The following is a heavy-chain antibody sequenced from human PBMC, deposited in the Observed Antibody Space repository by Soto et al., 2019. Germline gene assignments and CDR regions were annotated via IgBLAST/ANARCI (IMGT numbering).Heavy chain of an antibody. V-gene: IGHV4-34*01. CDR3: ARGGRSTIFGVVIMLHYYDGMDV. Sequence: SETLSLTCAVYGGSFSGYYWSWIRQPPGKGLEWIGEINHSGSTNYNPSLKSRVTISVDTSKNQFSLKLSSVTAADTAVYYCARGGRSTIFGVVIMLHYYDGMDVWGQGTTVT. D-gene: IGHD3-3*01. J-gene: IGHJ6*02. CDR2: INHSGST. CDR1: GGSFSGYY.